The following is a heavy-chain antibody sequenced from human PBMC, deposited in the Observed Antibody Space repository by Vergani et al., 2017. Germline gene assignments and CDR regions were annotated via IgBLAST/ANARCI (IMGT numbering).Heavy chain of an antibody. D-gene: IGHD6-19*01. V-gene: IGHV3-30-3*01. CDR1: GFTFSSYA. CDR2: ISYDGSNK. CDR3: ARDGASGSGWPGY. Sequence: VQLLESGGGLVQPGGSLRLSCAASGFTFSSYAMSWVRQAPGKGLEWVAVISYDGSNKYYADSVKGRFTISRDNSKNTLYLQMNSLRAEDTAVYYCARDGASGSGWPGYWGQGTLVTVSS. J-gene: IGHJ4*02.